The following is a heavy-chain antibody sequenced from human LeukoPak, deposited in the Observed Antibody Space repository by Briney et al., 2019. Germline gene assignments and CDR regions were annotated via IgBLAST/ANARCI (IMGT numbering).Heavy chain of an antibody. CDR1: GFSFSDYY. D-gene: IGHD3-10*01. CDR3: ARDRYAYGSGSYFDY. V-gene: IGHV3-11*06. CDR2: ISSSSSYT. Sequence: PGGSLRLSCAASGFSFSDYYMSWIRQAPGKGLEWVSCISSSSSYTNYADSVKGRFTISRDNAKNSLYLQMNGLRAEDTAVYYCARDRYAYGSGSYFDYWGQGTLVTVSS. J-gene: IGHJ4*02.